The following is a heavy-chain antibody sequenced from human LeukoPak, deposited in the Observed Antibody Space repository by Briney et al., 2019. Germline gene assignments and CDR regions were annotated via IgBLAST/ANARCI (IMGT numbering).Heavy chain of an antibody. CDR3: AKGGITSPGLSN. V-gene: IGHV3-30-3*01. Sequence: GGSLRLSCAASGFTFSSYAMHWVRQAPGKGLEWVAVISYDGSNKYYADSVKGRFTISRDNSKNTLYVQMNSLRADDAAVYYCAKGGITSPGLSNWGQGTLVTVSS. CDR2: ISYDGSNK. D-gene: IGHD1-14*01. CDR1: GFTFSSYA. J-gene: IGHJ4*02.